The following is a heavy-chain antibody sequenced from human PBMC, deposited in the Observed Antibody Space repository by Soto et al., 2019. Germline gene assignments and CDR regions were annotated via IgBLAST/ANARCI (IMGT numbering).Heavy chain of an antibody. V-gene: IGHV3-23*01. J-gene: IGHJ4*02. CDR1: VFTFSNYA. Sequence: PGGSLRLSCAASVFTFSNYAVTWVRQAPGKGLEWVSTISGSGGSTYYADSVKGRFTISRDNSKNTLYLQMYSLRTEDTAVYYCARRGPGTYFDYWGQGTLVTVSS. D-gene: IGHD6-13*01. CDR3: ARRGPGTYFDY. CDR2: ISGSGGST.